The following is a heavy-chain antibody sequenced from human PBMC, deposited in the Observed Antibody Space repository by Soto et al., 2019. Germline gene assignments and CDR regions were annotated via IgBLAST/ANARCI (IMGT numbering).Heavy chain of an antibody. J-gene: IGHJ6*01. CDR3: AKIDALSHHWGGSFTGYSYYYARDV. Sequence: ASVKVSCKASGYTFTSYDINWVRQATGQGLEWMGWMNPNSGNTGYAQKFQGRVTMTRNTSISTAYMELSSLRSEDTAVYYCAKIDALSHHWGGSFTGYSYYYARDVWGQVTRVTVSS. D-gene: IGHD3-3*01. V-gene: IGHV1-8*01. CDR1: GYTFTSYD. CDR2: MNPNSGNT.